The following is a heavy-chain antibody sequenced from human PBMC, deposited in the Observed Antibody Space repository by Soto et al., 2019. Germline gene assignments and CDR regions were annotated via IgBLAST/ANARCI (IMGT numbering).Heavy chain of an antibody. CDR3: ARGPYGYYDILTGYYIDY. D-gene: IGHD3-9*01. Sequence: GASVKVSCKASGYTFTSYAMHWVRQAPGQRLEWMGRINAINGNAKYAQKFQGRVTITADKSTSTAYMELSSLRSEDTAVYYCARGPYGYYDILTGYYIDYWGQGTLVTVSS. CDR1: GYTFTSYA. V-gene: IGHV1-3*01. J-gene: IGHJ4*02. CDR2: INAINGNA.